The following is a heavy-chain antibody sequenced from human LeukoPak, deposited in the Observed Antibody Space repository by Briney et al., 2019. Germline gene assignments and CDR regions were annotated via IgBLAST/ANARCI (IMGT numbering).Heavy chain of an antibody. CDR1: GFTFSSYA. CDR2: ISYDGSNK. J-gene: IGHJ4*02. CDR3: ARDQTPFY. V-gene: IGHV3-30*04. D-gene: IGHD2-15*01. Sequence: GRSLRLSCAASGFTFSSYAMHWVRQAPGKGPEWVALISYDGSNKYYADSVKGRFTISRDNSKNTLYLQMNSLRTEDTAVYYCARDQTPFYWGQGSLVTVSS.